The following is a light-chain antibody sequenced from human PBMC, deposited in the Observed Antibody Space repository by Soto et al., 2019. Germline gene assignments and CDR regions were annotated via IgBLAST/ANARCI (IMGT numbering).Light chain of an antibody. CDR2: AAY. J-gene: IGKJ3*01. V-gene: IGKV1-9*01. CDR1: QGINNY. Sequence: DIQLTQSPSFLSASVGDRATITCRASQGINNYLAWYQQKPGKAPNLLIYAAYTLQNGVPSRFSGSGSGTEFTLTITNLQPEDFATYHCQQLKSYPITFGPGTKVD. CDR3: QQLKSYPIT.